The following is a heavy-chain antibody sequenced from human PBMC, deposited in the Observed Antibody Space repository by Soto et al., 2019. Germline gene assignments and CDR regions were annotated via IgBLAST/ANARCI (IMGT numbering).Heavy chain of an antibody. CDR2: VYYSGST. CDR3: AREAVAYYDSGSYNWFDP. CDR1: GGSFIGYY. Sequence: SETLSLTCAVYGGSFIGYYWSWIRQPPGKGLEWIGYVYYSGSTYYNPSLKSRVTMSVDTSNNQFSVQLTSVTAADTAVYYCAREAVAYYDSGSYNWFDPWGQGTLVTVSS. V-gene: IGHV4-34*09. D-gene: IGHD3-10*01. J-gene: IGHJ5*02.